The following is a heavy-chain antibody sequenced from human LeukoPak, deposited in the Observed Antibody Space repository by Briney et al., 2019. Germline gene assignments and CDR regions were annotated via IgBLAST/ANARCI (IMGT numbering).Heavy chain of an antibody. V-gene: IGHV3-11*04. Sequence: PGGSLRLSCAASGFTFSDYYMSWIRQAPGKGLEWVSYISSSGSTIYYADSVKGRFTISRDNSKNTLYLQMNSLRAEDTAVYYCARSVEAGHYYYYGMDVWGQGATVTVSS. J-gene: IGHJ6*02. CDR2: ISSSGSTI. D-gene: IGHD2-15*01. CDR3: ARSVEAGHYYYYGMDV. CDR1: GFTFSDYY.